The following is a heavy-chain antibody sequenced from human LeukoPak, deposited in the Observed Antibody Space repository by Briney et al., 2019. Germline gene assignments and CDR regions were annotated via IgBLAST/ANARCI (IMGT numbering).Heavy chain of an antibody. D-gene: IGHD3-16*01. V-gene: IGHV1-18*01. CDR2: VSSSNGKT. CDR3: ARNGYGYFRFFDF. Sequence: ASVKVSCKASGYTFTNYVISWVRQAPGQGLEWMGWVSSSNGKTNYAQKFQGRVTMTADTSTTTAYLEVMSLRSDDTAVYYCARNGYGYFRFFDFWGQGTLVTVSS. CDR1: GYTFTNYV. J-gene: IGHJ4*02.